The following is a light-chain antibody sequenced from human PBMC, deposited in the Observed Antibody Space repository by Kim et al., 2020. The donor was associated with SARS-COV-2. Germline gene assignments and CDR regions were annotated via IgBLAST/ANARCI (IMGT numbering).Light chain of an antibody. CDR1: QSVSSSY. Sequence: EIVLTQSPGTLSLSPGERATLPCRASQSVSSSYLAWYQQKPGQAPRLLIYGASSRATGIPDRFSGSGSGTDFTLTISRLEPEDFAVYYCQQYGSSPRYTFGKGTKLK. J-gene: IGKJ2*01. CDR2: GAS. V-gene: IGKV3-20*01. CDR3: QQYGSSPRYT.